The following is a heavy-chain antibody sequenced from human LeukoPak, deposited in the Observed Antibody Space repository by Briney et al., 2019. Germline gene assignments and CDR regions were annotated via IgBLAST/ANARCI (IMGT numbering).Heavy chain of an antibody. CDR2: INWNGRIT. CDR1: GFTFDDYA. V-gene: IGHV3-20*04. Sequence: PGGSLRLSCAASGFTFDDYAMNWVRQVPGRGLEWVSGINWNGRITEYADSVKDRVTISRQNTKNSLYLYMNNLGGEDTALYFCARGSVQLWLRDTYYYMDVWGKGTTVTVSS. J-gene: IGHJ6*03. D-gene: IGHD5-18*01. CDR3: ARGSVQLWLRDTYYYMDV.